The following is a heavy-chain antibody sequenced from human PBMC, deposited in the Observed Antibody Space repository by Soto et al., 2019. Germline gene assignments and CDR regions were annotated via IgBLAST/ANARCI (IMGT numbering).Heavy chain of an antibody. CDR3: ARSGVKTYAMDV. J-gene: IGHJ6*02. D-gene: IGHD2-21*01. CDR2: ISSSSSTI. Sequence: EVKLVESGGGMVQPGGSLRLSCAASGFTFNSYSMSWVRQAPGKGLEWVSYISSSSSTIYSADSVKGRFTISRDNAKNSLFLQMNSLRDEDTALYYCARSGVKTYAMDVWGQGTTVTVSS. V-gene: IGHV3-48*02. CDR1: GFTFNSYS.